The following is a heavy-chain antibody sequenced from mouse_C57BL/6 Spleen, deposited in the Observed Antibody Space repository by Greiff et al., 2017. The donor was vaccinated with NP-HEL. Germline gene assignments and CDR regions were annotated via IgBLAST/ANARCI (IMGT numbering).Heavy chain of an antibody. CDR1: GYTFTSYW. CDR3: ASEPSSYYSNLGNY. Sequence: QVQLKQPGAELVKPGASVKLSCKASGYTFTSYWMHWVKQRPGRGLEWIGRIDPNSGGTKYNEKFKSKATLTVDKPSSTAYMQLSSLTSEDSAVYYCASEPSSYYSNLGNYWGQGTSVTVSS. CDR2: IDPNSGGT. V-gene: IGHV1-72*01. D-gene: IGHD2-5*01. J-gene: IGHJ4*01.